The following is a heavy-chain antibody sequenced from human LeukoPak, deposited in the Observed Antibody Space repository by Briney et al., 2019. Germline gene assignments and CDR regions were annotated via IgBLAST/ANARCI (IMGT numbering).Heavy chain of an antibody. CDR2: ISYDGSNK. V-gene: IGHV3-30-3*01. CDR1: GFTFSTYA. J-gene: IGHJ4*02. CDR3: ARSAGNYEPY. D-gene: IGHD3-3*01. Sequence: PGRSLRLSCAASGFTFSTYAMHWVRQAPGKGLEWVAVISYDGSNKYYADSVKGRFTISRDNSKSMVYLQMNSLRPEDTAVYYCARSAGNYEPYWGQGTQVTVSS.